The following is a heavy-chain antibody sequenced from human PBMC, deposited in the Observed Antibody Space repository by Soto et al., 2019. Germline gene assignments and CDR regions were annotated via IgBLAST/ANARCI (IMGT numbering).Heavy chain of an antibody. CDR3: AKDLMVAGVRGYFDY. CDR1: GFTFSSYG. V-gene: IGHV3-30*18. D-gene: IGHD2-8*01. Sequence: QVQLVESGGGVVQPGKYLRLSCAGSGFTFSSYGMDWVRQAPGKGLEWVAVISYDGSNKYYADSVKGRLTISRDNSKNTLYLQMSSLRADDTAVYYCAKDLMVAGVRGYFDYLGQGTLVTVSS. J-gene: IGHJ4*02. CDR2: ISYDGSNK.